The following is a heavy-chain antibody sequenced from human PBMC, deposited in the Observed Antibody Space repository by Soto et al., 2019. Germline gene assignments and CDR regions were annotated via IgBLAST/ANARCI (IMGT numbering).Heavy chain of an antibody. CDR2: ISGSGGST. CDR3: AKPFGVVGYYGMDV. D-gene: IGHD3-3*01. CDR1: GFTFSSYA. V-gene: IGHV3-23*01. J-gene: IGHJ6*02. Sequence: EVQLLESGGGLVQPGGSLRLSRAASGFTFSSYAMSWVRQAPGKGLEWVSAISGSGGSTYYADSVKGRFTISRDNSKNTLYLQMNSLRAEDTAVYYCAKPFGVVGYYGMDVWGQGTTVTVSS.